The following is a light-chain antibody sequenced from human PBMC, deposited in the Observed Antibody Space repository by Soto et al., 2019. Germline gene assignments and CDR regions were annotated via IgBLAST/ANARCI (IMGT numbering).Light chain of an antibody. V-gene: IGKV3-15*01. CDR3: QQYSNWPPWT. Sequence: EIVMTQSPATLAVSPGDTATLSCRASQSLGGNLAWYQQKPGQAPRLLIFRASSRANGVPARFSASGSGTEFTLTISGLQSEDFAVYYCQQYSNWPPWTFGPGTKVDIK. CDR2: RAS. CDR1: QSLGGN. J-gene: IGKJ1*01.